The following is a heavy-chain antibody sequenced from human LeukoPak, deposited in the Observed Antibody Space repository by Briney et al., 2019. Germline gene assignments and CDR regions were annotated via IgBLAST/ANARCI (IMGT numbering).Heavy chain of an antibody. CDR1: GYTFTGYY. D-gene: IGHD1-1*01. CDR2: INPNSGGT. V-gene: IGHV1-2*02. Sequence: ALVKVSCKASGYTFTGYYMHWVRQAPGQGLEWMGWINPNSGGTNYAQKFQGRVTMTRDTSISTAYMELSRLRSDDTAVYYCTRRINWNDLDYWGQGPLVTVSS. J-gene: IGHJ4*02. CDR3: TRRINWNDLDY.